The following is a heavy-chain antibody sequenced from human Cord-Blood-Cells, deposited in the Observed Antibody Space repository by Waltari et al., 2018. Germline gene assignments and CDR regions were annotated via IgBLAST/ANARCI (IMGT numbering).Heavy chain of an antibody. CDR2: IYYSGST. CDR3: ARRGKPRSIAVAGKVYFDY. V-gene: IGHV4-39*01. D-gene: IGHD6-19*01. Sequence: QLQLQESGPGLVKPSETLSLTCTVSGGSISSSSYYWGWIRQPPGTGLGWIGSIYYSGSTYYNPSLKSRVTISVDTSKNQFSRKLSSVTAADTAVYYCARRGKPRSIAVAGKVYFDYWGQGTLVTVSS. J-gene: IGHJ4*02. CDR1: GGSISSSSYY.